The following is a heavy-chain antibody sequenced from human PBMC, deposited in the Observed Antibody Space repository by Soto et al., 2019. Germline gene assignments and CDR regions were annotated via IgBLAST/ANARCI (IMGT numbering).Heavy chain of an antibody. J-gene: IGHJ4*02. CDR2: ISGSGGST. CDR1: GFTLYSYS. V-gene: IGHV3-23*01. D-gene: IGHD6-13*01. CDR3: AKDLYSSSRVYYFDY. Sequence: PGGAPRLSCAASGFTLYSYSLSWGPPAPGKGLEWVSAISGSGGSTYYADSVKGRFTISRDNSKNTLYLQMNSLRAEDTAVYYCAKDLYSSSRVYYFDYWGQGTLVTVSS.